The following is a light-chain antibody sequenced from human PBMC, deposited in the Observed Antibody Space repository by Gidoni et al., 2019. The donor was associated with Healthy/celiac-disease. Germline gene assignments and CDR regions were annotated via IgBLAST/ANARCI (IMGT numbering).Light chain of an antibody. CDR3: HQAQT. J-gene: IGKJ1*01. V-gene: IGKV3-11*01. CDR2: DAS. Sequence: ELVLTQSPATLSLSPGERATLSCRASQSVRSYLAWYQQKPGQAPRLLIYDASNRATGIPARFSGSGSGTDFTLTISSLEPEDFAVYYCHQAQTFGQXTKVEIK. CDR1: QSVRSY.